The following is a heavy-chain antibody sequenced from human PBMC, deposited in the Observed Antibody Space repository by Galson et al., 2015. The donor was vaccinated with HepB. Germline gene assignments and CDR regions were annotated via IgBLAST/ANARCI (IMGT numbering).Heavy chain of an antibody. Sequence: SLRLSCAASGFTFSSYSMNWVRQAPGKGLEWVSSISSSSSYIYYADSVKGRFTISRDNAKNSLYLQMNSLRAEDTAVYYCASMYSSSSRYYYYGMDVWGQGTTVTVSS. CDR2: ISSSSSYI. CDR1: GFTFSSYS. J-gene: IGHJ6*02. CDR3: ASMYSSSSRYYYYGMDV. V-gene: IGHV3-21*01. D-gene: IGHD6-6*01.